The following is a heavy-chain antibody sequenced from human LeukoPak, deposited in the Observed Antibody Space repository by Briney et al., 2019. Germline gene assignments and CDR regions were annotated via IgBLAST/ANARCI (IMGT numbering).Heavy chain of an antibody. CDR3: ARKKDYGDYVDY. D-gene: IGHD4-17*01. V-gene: IGHV4-30-2*01. CDR1: GASISSGGYS. Sequence: PSETLSLTCAVSGASISSGGYSWNWIRLPPGKGLEWIANIYHSGNTYYNPSLRSRVTISVDTSKNQFSLMLGSVTAADTALYYCARKKDYGDYVDYWGQGTLVTVSS. J-gene: IGHJ4*02. CDR2: IYHSGNT.